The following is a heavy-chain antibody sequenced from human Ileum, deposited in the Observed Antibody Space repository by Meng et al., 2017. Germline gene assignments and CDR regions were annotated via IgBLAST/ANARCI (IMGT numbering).Heavy chain of an antibody. CDR3: GRDRASFYFDF. D-gene: IGHD6-6*01. Sequence: QAQFVQSGADVTKPGASVRISCKASGFNFSNYAIYRGRQAPGQRLGWLGWIHTSSGDTKLSQTFQGRLTLNKATTADSVYMLLSSLTSGERAEYCCGRDRASFYFDFLGQGTLVTVSS. V-gene: IGHV1-3*04. CDR2: IHTSSGDT. J-gene: IGHJ4*01. CDR1: GFNFSNYA.